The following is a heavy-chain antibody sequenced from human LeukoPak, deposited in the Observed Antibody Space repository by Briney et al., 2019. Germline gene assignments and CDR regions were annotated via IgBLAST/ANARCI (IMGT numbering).Heavy chain of an antibody. CDR3: ARDLLSLRDGYNSPGRTYGMDV. J-gene: IGHJ6*02. CDR1: GFTLSSYA. D-gene: IGHD5-24*01. Sequence: PGGSLRLSCAASGFTLSSYAMHWVRQAPGKGLEWVAVISYDGSNKYYADSVKGRFTISRDNSKNTLYLQMNSLRAEDTAVYYCARDLLSLRDGYNSPGRTYGMDVWGQGTTVTVSS. V-gene: IGHV3-30-3*01. CDR2: ISYDGSNK.